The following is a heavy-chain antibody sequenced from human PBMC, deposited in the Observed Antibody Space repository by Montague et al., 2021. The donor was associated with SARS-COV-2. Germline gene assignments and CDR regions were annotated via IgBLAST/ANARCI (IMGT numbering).Heavy chain of an antibody. CDR2: MYYSGST. V-gene: IGHV4-59*13. CDR1: GGSISSYY. J-gene: IGHJ4*02. Sequence: SETLSLTCTVSGGSISSYYWSWTRQPPGKGLEWIGYMYYSGSTDYNPSLKSRVTLSVDTSKNQFSLKLSSVTAAVTAVYYCARDFDYWGQGTLVTVSS. CDR3: ARDFDY.